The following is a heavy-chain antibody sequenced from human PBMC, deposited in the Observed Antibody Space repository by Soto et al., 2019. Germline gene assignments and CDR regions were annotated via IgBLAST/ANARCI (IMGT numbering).Heavy chain of an antibody. V-gene: IGHV1-46*01. Sequence: GASVXVSFKASGYTFTRYYMDWVRQAPGQGLEWMGIINTSGGSTSYAQKFQGRVTMTRDTSTSTVYMELSSLRSEDTAVYYCARVMGIAAPNYRYNCFDPWGQGTLVTVSS. J-gene: IGHJ5*02. D-gene: IGHD6-13*01. CDR2: INTSGGST. CDR1: GYTFTRYY. CDR3: ARVMGIAAPNYRYNCFDP.